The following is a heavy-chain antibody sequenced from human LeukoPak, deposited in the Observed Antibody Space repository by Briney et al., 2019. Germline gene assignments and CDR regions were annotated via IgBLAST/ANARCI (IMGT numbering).Heavy chain of an antibody. D-gene: IGHD3-3*01. CDR2: ISSSSYI. CDR1: GFTFSSYS. CDR3: AKETPGHYDFWSGYYTPSFDY. V-gene: IGHV3-21*01. Sequence: GGSLRLSCAASGFTFSSYSMNWVRQAPGKGLEWVSSISSSSYIYYADSVKGRFTISRDNAKNSLYLQMNSLRAEDTAVYYCAKETPGHYDFWSGYYTPSFDYWGQGTLVTVSS. J-gene: IGHJ4*02.